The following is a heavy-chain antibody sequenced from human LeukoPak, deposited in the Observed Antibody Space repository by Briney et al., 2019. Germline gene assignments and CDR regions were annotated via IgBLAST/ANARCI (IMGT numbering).Heavy chain of an antibody. D-gene: IGHD3-10*01. Sequence: PGGSLRLSCVDSGFTFANAWMSWVRQAPGKGLEWIGRIKSKTDGEATNYAEPVRGRFTISRDDSKSAVYLQMNSLKIEDTAVYYCTTDLGTYYHGSQRLIPIDYWGQGTLVTVSS. CDR1: GFTFANAW. CDR2: IKSKTDGEAT. CDR3: TTDLGTYYHGSQRLIPIDY. V-gene: IGHV3-15*01. J-gene: IGHJ4*02.